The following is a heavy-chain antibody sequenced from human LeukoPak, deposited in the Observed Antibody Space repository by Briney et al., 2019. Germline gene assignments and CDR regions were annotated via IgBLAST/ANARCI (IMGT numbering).Heavy chain of an antibody. D-gene: IGHD6-6*01. Sequence: SETLSLTCTVSGGSITSGTYYWTWIRHHPGKGLEWIGYIYSSGDTQYNPSLKSRVTISVDTSKNQFSLKLSSVTAADTAVYYCARDGFSSSSGDDAFDIWGQGTMVTVSS. CDR2: IYSSGDT. CDR3: ARDGFSSSSGDDAFDI. V-gene: IGHV4-31*03. CDR1: GGSITSGTYY. J-gene: IGHJ3*02.